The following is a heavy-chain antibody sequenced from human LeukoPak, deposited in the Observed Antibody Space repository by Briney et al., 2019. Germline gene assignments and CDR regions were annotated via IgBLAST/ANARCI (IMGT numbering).Heavy chain of an antibody. D-gene: IGHD2-2*01. CDR1: GGSISSSNW. CDR3: ARVRDCDSTSCHYYFDY. J-gene: IGHJ4*02. Sequence: SGTLSLTCAVSGGSISSSNWWSWVRQPPGKGLEWIGEIYHSGSTNYNPSLKSRVTISVDTSKNQFSLQLSSVTAADTAVYYCARVRDCDSTSCHYYFDYWGQGTLVTVSS. CDR2: IYHSGST. V-gene: IGHV4-4*02.